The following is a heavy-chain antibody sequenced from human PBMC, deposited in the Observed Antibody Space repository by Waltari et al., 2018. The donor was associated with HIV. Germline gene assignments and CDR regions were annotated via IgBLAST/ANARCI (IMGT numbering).Heavy chain of an antibody. CDR1: GFNFSDYG. CDR2: IRYDGSYK. CDR3: AKDLRTNVRGGVFDP. D-gene: IGHD3-10*02. Sequence: QVQLVESGGGVVQPGGSLRLSCVASGFNFSDYGMHWVRQGPGKGLEWVTVIRYDGSYKSYLQSVKGRFTISRDNSKNIVYLQMNNLRSEDTSIYYCAKDLRTNVRGGVFDPWGQGTLVTVSS. V-gene: IGHV3-30*02. J-gene: IGHJ5*02.